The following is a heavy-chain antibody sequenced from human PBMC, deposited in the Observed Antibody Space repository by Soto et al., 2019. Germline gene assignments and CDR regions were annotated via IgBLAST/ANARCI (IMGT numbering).Heavy chain of an antibody. Sequence: GGSLRLSCAASGFTVSSNYMSWVRQAPGKGLEWVSVIYSGGSTYYADSVKGRFTISRDNSKNTLYLQMNSLRAEDTAVYYCARVRSSGYDILADYYYMDVWGKGTTVTVSS. CDR3: ARVRSSGYDILADYYYMDV. CDR2: IYSGGST. CDR1: GFTVSSNY. V-gene: IGHV3-66*01. D-gene: IGHD5-12*01. J-gene: IGHJ6*03.